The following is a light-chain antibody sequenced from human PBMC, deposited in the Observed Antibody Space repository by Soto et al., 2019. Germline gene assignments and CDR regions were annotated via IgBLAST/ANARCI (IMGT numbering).Light chain of an antibody. Sequence: SYELAQPPSVSVAPGKTASITCGGNNIGSKSVLWYQQKACQAPVLLIYYDRYRPSGIPERFSGSNSGNTATLTISRVEAGDEADYYCQVWDTGSDQGVFGGGTKLTVL. V-gene: IGLV3-21*04. CDR3: QVWDTGSDQGV. CDR1: NIGSKS. J-gene: IGLJ2*01. CDR2: YDR.